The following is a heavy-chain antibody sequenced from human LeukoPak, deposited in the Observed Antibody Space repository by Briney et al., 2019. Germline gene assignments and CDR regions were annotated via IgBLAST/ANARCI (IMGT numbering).Heavy chain of an antibody. J-gene: IGHJ4*02. D-gene: IGHD1-26*01. CDR1: GFTFSSYA. CDR3: AKDTYSGSYRLDY. V-gene: IGHV3-23*01. Sequence: GGSLRLSCAASGFTFSSYAMSWVRQAPGKGLEWVSVISGSGGSTYYAGSVKGRFTISRDNSKNTLYLQMNSLRAEDTAVYYCAKDTYSGSYRLDYWGQGTLVTVSS. CDR2: ISGSGGST.